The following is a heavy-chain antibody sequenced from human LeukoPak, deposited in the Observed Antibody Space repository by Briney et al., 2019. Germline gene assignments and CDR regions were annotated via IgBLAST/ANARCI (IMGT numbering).Heavy chain of an antibody. D-gene: IGHD6-19*01. CDR2: ISYDGSNK. J-gene: IGHJ5*02. CDR3: AKDRSYSSGWYGNWFDP. CDR1: GFTFSSYG. V-gene: IGHV3-30*18. Sequence: GRSLRLSCAASGFTFSSYGMHWVRQAPGKGLEWVAVISYDGSNKYYADSVKGRFTISRDNSKNTLYLQVNSLRAEDTAVYYCAKDRSYSSGWYGNWFDPWGQGTLVTVSS.